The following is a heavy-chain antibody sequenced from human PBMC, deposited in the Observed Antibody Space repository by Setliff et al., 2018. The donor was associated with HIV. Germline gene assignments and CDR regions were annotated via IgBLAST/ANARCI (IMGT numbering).Heavy chain of an antibody. J-gene: IGHJ4*02. CDR2: IYPSGRT. CDR3: VREGAGSGSYYLDF. Sequence: SETLSLTCAVSGDSMSSGDYSWNWIRQSPGEGLEWIGYIYPSGRTYYNPSLKNRVTMSIDRSKKQFSLNLSSVTAADTALYFCVREGAGSGSYYLDFWGQGILVTVSS. CDR1: GDSMSSGDYS. V-gene: IGHV4-30-2*06. D-gene: IGHD3-10*01.